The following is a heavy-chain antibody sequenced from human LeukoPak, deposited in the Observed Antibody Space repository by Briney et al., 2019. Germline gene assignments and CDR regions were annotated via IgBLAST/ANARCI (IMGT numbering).Heavy chain of an antibody. Sequence: GGSLRLSCAASGFTFSNAWMSWVRQAPGKGLEWVGRIKSKTDGGTTDYAAPVKGRFTISRDDSENTLYLQMNSLKTEDTAVYYCTTAPSHYYDSSGYYPSFDYWGQGTLVTVSS. V-gene: IGHV3-15*01. CDR3: TTAPSHYYDSSGYYPSFDY. J-gene: IGHJ4*02. CDR2: IKSKTDGGTT. D-gene: IGHD3-22*01. CDR1: GFTFSNAW.